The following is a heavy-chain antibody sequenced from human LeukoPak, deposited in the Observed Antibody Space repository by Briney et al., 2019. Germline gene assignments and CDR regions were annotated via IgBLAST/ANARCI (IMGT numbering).Heavy chain of an antibody. J-gene: IGHJ4*02. CDR1: GGSISSSSYY. V-gene: IGHV4-39*07. CDR3: ARKGDPGGDFDY. Sequence: PSETLSLTCTVSGGSISSSSYYWSWIRQPPGKGLEWIGEINHSGSTNYNPSLKSRVTISVDTSKNQFSLKLSSVTAADTAVYYCARKGDPGGDFDYWGQGTLVTVSS. CDR2: INHSGST. D-gene: IGHD2-21*02.